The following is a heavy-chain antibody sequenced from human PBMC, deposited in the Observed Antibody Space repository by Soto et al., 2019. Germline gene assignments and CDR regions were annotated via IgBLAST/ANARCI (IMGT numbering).Heavy chain of an antibody. CDR1: GFTFSIYS. J-gene: IGHJ1*01. D-gene: IGHD3-16*01. Sequence: VRLSCVTSGFTFSIYSMSWVRQAPGKGLEWASSFSGSGGGSYYADSVRGRFTISRDDSKNTLYLQMNSLTAEDTAVYYCAKELGQTEYLKHWGEGTPVTVSS. CDR3: AKELGQTEYLKH. V-gene: IGHV3-23*01. CDR2: FSGSGGGS.